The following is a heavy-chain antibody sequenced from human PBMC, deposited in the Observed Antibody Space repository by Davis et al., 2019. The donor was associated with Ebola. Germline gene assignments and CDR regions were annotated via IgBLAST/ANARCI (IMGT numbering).Heavy chain of an antibody. Sequence: ASVKVSCKASGYTFTSYYMHWVRQAPGQGLEWMGIINPSGGSTSYAQKFQGRVTMTRDTSTSTVYMELSSLRSEDTAVYYCARGPLTRRYYYYGMDVWGQGTTVTVSS. CDR2: INPSGGST. D-gene: IGHD3-9*01. CDR3: ARGPLTRRYYYYGMDV. CDR1: GYTFTSYY. V-gene: IGHV1-46*01. J-gene: IGHJ6*02.